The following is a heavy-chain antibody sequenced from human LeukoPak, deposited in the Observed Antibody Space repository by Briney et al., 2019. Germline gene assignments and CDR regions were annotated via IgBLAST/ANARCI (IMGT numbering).Heavy chain of an antibody. D-gene: IGHD3-22*01. CDR1: GYTLTELS. V-gene: IGHV1-24*01. CDR3: ATGSYDSSGYYSPILGN. Sequence: ASVKVSCKVSGYTLTELSMHWVRQAPGKGLEWMGGFDPEDGETIYAQKFQGRVTMTEDASTDTAYMELSSLRSEDTAVYYCATGSYDSSGYYSPILGNWGQGTLVTVSS. J-gene: IGHJ4*02. CDR2: FDPEDGET.